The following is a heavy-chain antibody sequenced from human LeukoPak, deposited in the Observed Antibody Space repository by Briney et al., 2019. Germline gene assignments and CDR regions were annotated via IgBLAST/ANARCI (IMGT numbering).Heavy chain of an antibody. CDR2: ISSSSSTI. D-gene: IGHD2-2*02. CDR3: ARGYCSSTSCYTLSEDFDY. CDR1: GFTFSSYS. V-gene: IGHV3-48*04. Sequence: GGSLRLSCAASGFTFSSYSMNWVRQAPGKGLEWVSYISSSSSTIYYADSVKGRFTISRDNAKNSLYLQMNSPRAEDTAVYYCARGYCSSTSCYTLSEDFDYWGQGTLVTVSS. J-gene: IGHJ4*02.